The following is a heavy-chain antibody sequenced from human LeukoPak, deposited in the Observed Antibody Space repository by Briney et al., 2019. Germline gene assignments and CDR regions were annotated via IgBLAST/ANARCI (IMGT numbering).Heavy chain of an antibody. Sequence: PSQTLSLTCTVSGGSISSSSYYWSWIRQPPGKGLEWIGEINHSGSTNYNPSLKSRVTISVDTSKSQFSLKLSSVTAADTAVYYCARHSNWNYVDYWGQGTLVTVSS. CDR2: INHSGST. J-gene: IGHJ4*02. D-gene: IGHD1-20*01. CDR3: ARHSNWNYVDY. V-gene: IGHV4-39*01. CDR1: GGSISSSSYY.